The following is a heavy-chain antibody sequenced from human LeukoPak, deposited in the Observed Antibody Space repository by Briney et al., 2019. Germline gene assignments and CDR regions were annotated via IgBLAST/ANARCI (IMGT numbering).Heavy chain of an antibody. D-gene: IGHD4-17*01. CDR2: IYYSGST. CDR3: AKGATVTTVLFDY. Sequence: SETLSLTCTVSGGSISSSNFYWGWIRQPPGKGLEWIGSIYYSGSTYYNPSLKSRVSISVDTSKNQFSLKLSSVTAADTAVYYCAKGATVTTVLFDYWGQGTLVTVSS. J-gene: IGHJ4*02. CDR1: GGSISSSNFY. V-gene: IGHV4-39*07.